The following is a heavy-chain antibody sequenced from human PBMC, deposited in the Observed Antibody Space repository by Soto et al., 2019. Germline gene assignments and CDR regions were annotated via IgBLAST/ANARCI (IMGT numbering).Heavy chain of an antibody. V-gene: IGHV3-30*18. CDR1: GFTFSSYG. Sequence: QVQLVESGGGVVQTGRPLRLSCAASGFTFSSYGMHWVRQAPGKGLEWVAVISYDGSNKYYADSVKGRFTISRDNSKNTLYLQMNSRRAEDTAVYYCAKDPSSSSWAYWGQGTLVTVSS. D-gene: IGHD6-13*01. J-gene: IGHJ4*02. CDR2: ISYDGSNK. CDR3: AKDPSSSSWAY.